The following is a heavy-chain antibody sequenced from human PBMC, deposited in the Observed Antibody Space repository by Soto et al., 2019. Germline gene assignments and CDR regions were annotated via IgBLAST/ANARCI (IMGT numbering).Heavy chain of an antibody. CDR3: ARDREYQLLYYYYGMDV. J-gene: IGHJ6*02. V-gene: IGHV3-30-3*01. Sequence: PGGSLRLSCAASGFTFSSYAMHWVRQAPGKGLEWVAVISYDGSNKYYADSVKGRFTISRDNSKNTLYLQMNSLRAEDTAVYYCARDREYQLLYYYYGMDVWGQGTTVTVSS. CDR1: GFTFSSYA. D-gene: IGHD2-2*02. CDR2: ISYDGSNK.